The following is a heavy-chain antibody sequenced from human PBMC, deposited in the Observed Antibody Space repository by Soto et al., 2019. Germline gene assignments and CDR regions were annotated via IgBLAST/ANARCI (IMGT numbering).Heavy chain of an antibody. Sequence: GGSLRLSCTASGFTFGDYAMSWFRQAPGKGLEWVGFIRSKAYGGTNEYAASEKGRFTISRDDSKSIAYLKMNSLKTEDTAVYYCTREGYSYGFYYYYYMDVWGKGTTVTVSS. J-gene: IGHJ6*03. CDR2: IRSKAYGGTN. CDR3: TREGYSYGFYYYYYMDV. V-gene: IGHV3-49*03. CDR1: GFTFGDYA. D-gene: IGHD5-18*01.